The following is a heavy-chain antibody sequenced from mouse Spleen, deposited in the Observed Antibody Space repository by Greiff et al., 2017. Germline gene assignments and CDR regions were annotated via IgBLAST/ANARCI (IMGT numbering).Heavy chain of an antibody. CDR3: ARDKETGNYSYYFDY. V-gene: IGHV1-82*01. Sequence: VQRVESGPELVKPGASVKISCKASGYAFSSSWMNWVKQRPGKGLEWIGRIYPGDGDTNYNGKFKGKATLTADKSSSTAYMQLSSLTSEDSAVYFCARDKETGNYSYYFDYWGQGTTLTVSS. J-gene: IGHJ2*01. CDR1: GYAFSSSW. D-gene: IGHD2-1*01. CDR2: IYPGDGDT.